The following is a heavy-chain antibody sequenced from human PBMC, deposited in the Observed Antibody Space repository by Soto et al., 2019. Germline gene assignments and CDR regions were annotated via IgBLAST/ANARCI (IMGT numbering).Heavy chain of an antibody. CDR1: GFTFSNYA. J-gene: IGHJ4*02. CDR3: AKAGGDFWSGSLYYFDY. V-gene: IGHV3-33*06. Sequence: LRLSCAASGFTFSNYAMHWVRQAPGKGLEWVAVIWYDGSNKYYADSVKGRFTISRDNSKNTLYLQMNSLKAEDTAVYYCAKAGGDFWSGSLYYFDYWGQGTLVTVSS. D-gene: IGHD3-3*01. CDR2: IWYDGSNK.